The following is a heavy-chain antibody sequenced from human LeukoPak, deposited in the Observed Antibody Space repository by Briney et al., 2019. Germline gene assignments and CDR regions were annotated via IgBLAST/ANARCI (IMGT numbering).Heavy chain of an antibody. CDR3: ARVHRWMGEIRLGDSASDI. D-gene: IGHD1-26*01. CDR2: IIPIFGTA. CDR1: GDTFSSYG. Sequence: ASVKVSCKASGDTFSSYGINWVRQAPGQGLEWMGGIIPIFGTANYAQNFQGRVTITSDASRSTAYMELNSLKSDDMAMYFCARVHRWMGEIRLGDSASDIWGQGTMVIVSS. J-gene: IGHJ3*02. V-gene: IGHV1-69*13.